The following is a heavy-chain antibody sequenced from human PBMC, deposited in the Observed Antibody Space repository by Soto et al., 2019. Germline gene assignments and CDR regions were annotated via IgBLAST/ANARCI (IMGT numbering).Heavy chain of an antibody. D-gene: IGHD6-19*01. CDR2: IYYSGTT. Sequence: QLQLQESGPGLVKPSETLSLTCTVSGGSISSSRYHWGWIRQPPGKGLEWIGSIYYSGTTYYNPSLKSRITISVDTSKNQFSLKLSSVTAADTAVYYCARSISVAMDFGGQGTLVTVSS. J-gene: IGHJ4*02. CDR3: ARSISVAMDF. V-gene: IGHV4-39*01. CDR1: GGSISSSRYH.